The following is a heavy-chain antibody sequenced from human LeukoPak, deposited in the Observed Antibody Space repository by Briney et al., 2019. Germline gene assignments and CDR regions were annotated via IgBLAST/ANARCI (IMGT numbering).Heavy chain of an antibody. Sequence: GGSLRLSCAASGFTFSSYEMNWVRQAPGKGLEWFSYISSSGSTIYYADSVKGRFTISRDNAKNSLYLQMNSLRAEDTAVYYCLAGYDILTGYYDAYYYYGMDVWGKGTTVTVSS. V-gene: IGHV3-48*03. CDR2: ISSSGSTI. D-gene: IGHD3-9*01. CDR3: LAGYDILTGYYDAYYYYGMDV. CDR1: GFTFSSYE. J-gene: IGHJ6*04.